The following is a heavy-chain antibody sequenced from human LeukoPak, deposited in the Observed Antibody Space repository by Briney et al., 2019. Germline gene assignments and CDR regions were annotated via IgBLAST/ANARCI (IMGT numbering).Heavy chain of an antibody. CDR3: ARETGGLDY. J-gene: IGHJ4*02. V-gene: IGHV3-48*01. Sequence: PGGSLRLSCAASGFTFSSYSMNWVRQAPGKGLEWVSYISSGSSVIYYADSVKGRFTISRDNAKNSLYLQMNSLRVEDTAVYYCARETGGLDYWGQGTLVTVSS. CDR2: ISSGSSVI. D-gene: IGHD1-1*01. CDR1: GFTFSSYS.